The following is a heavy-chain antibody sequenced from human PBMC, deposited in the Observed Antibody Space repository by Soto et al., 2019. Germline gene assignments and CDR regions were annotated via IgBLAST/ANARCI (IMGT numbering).Heavy chain of an antibody. J-gene: IGHJ2*01. V-gene: IGHV4-34*01. D-gene: IGHD4-17*01. CDR1: GGSFSGYY. CDR2: INHSGST. CDR3: AAHLKTTVTAYWYFDL. Sequence: QVHLQQWGAGLLKPSETLSLTCAVYGGSFSGYYWSWIRQPPGKGLEWIGEINHSGSTNFNPSLKSRVSISVDTSKKQLSLKLSPVTAADPAVYYCAAHLKTTVTAYWYFDLWGRGTLVTVSS.